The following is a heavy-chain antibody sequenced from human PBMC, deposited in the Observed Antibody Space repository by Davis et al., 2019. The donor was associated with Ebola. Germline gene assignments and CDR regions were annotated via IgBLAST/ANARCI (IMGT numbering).Heavy chain of an antibody. D-gene: IGHD6-19*01. V-gene: IGHV4-38-2*02. CDR1: GYSISSGYY. Sequence: GSLRLSCTVSGYSISSGYYWGWIRQPPGKGLEWIGSIYYSGSTYYNPSLKSRVTISVDTSKNQFSLKLSSVTAADTAVYYCASQAVAVVMVWFDPWGQGTLVTVSS. CDR2: IYYSGST. J-gene: IGHJ5*02. CDR3: ASQAVAVVMVWFDP.